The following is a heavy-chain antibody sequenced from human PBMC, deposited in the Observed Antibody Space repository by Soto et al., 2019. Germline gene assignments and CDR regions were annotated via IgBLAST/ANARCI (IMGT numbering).Heavy chain of an antibody. Sequence: QVQLQESGPGLVKASQTLSLTCTVSGGSIRNGNYYWSWIRQLPGKGLEWIGNIYYIWTTSYNPSLKSRVIISIDTSKNQFSLELTSVLAADTAVYYCAKNETTRPWFDPWGQGTLVTVSS. CDR2: IYYIWTT. V-gene: IGHV4-31*03. CDR1: GGSIRNGNYY. CDR3: AKNETTRPWFDP. D-gene: IGHD1-1*01. J-gene: IGHJ5*02.